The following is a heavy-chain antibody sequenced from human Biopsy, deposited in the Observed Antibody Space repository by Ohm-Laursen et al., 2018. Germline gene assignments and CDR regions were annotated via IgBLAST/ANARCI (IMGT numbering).Heavy chain of an antibody. CDR1: GDSISNDY. Sequence: SDTLSLTCAVSGDSISNDYWSWIRQSAGQGLEWIGRIHTSGSTNHNLSLKSRVTMSVDTSKNQFSLKLRSVTAADTAVYYCARGTGKYYVYGAFDIWGQGTMATVSS. V-gene: IGHV4-4*07. CDR3: ARGTGKYYVYGAFDI. CDR2: IHTSGST. D-gene: IGHD3/OR15-3a*01. J-gene: IGHJ3*02.